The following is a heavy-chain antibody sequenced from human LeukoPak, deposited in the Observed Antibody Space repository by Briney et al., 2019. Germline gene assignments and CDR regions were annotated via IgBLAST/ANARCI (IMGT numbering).Heavy chain of an antibody. J-gene: IGHJ4*02. Sequence: SETLSLTCTVSGGSISSGGYYWSWIRQPPGKGLEWIGYIYHSGNTYYNPSLKSRVTISVDTSKNQFSLKLSSVTAADTAVYYCARNILGSYSSSHGLFDYWGQGTLVTVSS. V-gene: IGHV4-30-2*02. CDR1: GGSISSGGYY. D-gene: IGHD6-13*01. CDR3: ARNILGSYSSSHGLFDY. CDR2: IYHSGNT.